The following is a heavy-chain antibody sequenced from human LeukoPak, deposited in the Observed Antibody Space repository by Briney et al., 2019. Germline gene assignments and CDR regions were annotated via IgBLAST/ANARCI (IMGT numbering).Heavy chain of an antibody. J-gene: IGHJ4*02. CDR1: GGSIRSYF. V-gene: IGHV4-59*01. D-gene: IGHD3-10*01. CDR2: IYNIGST. CDR3: AKDSGSGSRYFDY. Sequence: SETLSLTCTVSGGSIRSYFWSWIPQPPGRGLEWIGNIYNIGSTNYNPSLKSRVTISVDTSKNQFSLKLSSVTAADTAVYHCAKDSGSGSRYFDYWGQGTLVTVSS.